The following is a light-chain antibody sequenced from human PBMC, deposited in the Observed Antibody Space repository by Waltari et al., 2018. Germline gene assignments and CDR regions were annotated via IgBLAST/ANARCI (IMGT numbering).Light chain of an antibody. CDR3: QTGGHGTWV. J-gene: IGLJ3*02. CDR2: VNSDVSH. CDR1: SGHSSNV. V-gene: IGLV4-69*01. Sequence: QLVLTQSPSASASLGASVKLTCTLSSGHSSNVIAWLQQQPEKGPRYLMKVNSDVSHSKGDEIPDRFSGSSSGAERYLTISSLQSEDEADYYCQTGGHGTWVFGGVTKLTVL.